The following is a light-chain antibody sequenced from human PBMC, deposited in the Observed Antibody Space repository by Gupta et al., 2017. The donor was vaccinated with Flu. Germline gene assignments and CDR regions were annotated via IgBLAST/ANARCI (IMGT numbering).Light chain of an antibody. J-gene: IGLJ2*01. V-gene: IGLV1-47*01. CDR2: RND. Sequence: QSVLTPPPSASGTPGQKVTIPCSGNTSNIGKNYVYWFQQFPGAAPKLLVYRNDHRPSGVPDRFSGSKSGNSASLAISGLRSEDEADYHCAAWDDRLSGVVFGGGTKLTVL. CDR1: TSNIGKNY. CDR3: AAWDDRLSGVV.